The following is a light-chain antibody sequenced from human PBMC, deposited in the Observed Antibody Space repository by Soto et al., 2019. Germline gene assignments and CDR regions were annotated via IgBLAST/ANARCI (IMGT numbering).Light chain of an antibody. CDR2: ENN. CDR1: TSNTGSNY. V-gene: IGLV1-51*02. CDR3: GTWDSSLSVWV. Sequence: QPVLTRPPSVSAAPGQKVTISCSGSTSNTGSNYISWYQQLPGTAPKLLIYENNKRPSGIPDRFSGSKSGTSATLGITGLQTGDEADYYCGTWDSSLSVWVFGGGTKLTVL. J-gene: IGLJ3*02.